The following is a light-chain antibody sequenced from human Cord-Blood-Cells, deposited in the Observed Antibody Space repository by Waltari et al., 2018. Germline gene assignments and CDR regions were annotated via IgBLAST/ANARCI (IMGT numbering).Light chain of an antibody. Sequence: QSALPQPASVSGSPGQSITISCTGTRSVVGGYKYVSWYQQHPGKAPKLMIYDVSNRPSGVSNRFSGSKSGNTASLTISGLQAEDEADYYCSSYTSSSTYVFGTGTKVTVL. CDR1: RSVVGGYKY. CDR2: DVS. CDR3: SSYTSSSTYV. V-gene: IGLV2-14*01. J-gene: IGLJ1*01.